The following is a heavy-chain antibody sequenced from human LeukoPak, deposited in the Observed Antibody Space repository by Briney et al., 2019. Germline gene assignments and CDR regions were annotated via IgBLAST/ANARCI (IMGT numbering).Heavy chain of an antibody. CDR2: LYHTGST. J-gene: IGHJ5*02. CDR3: ALGSTYGNRGSWFDP. D-gene: IGHD1-14*01. Sequence: SETLSLTCTVSGDSISSSSYYWGWFRQPPGKGLEWIGSLYHTGSTYYNPSLKSRVTISADTSKNQFSLKLSSVTAADTAVYFCALGSTYGNRGSWFDPWGRGTLVTVSS. V-gene: IGHV4-39*01. CDR1: GDSISSSSYY.